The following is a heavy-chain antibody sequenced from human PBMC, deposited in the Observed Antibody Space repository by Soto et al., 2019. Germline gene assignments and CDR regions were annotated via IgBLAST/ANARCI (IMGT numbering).Heavy chain of an antibody. J-gene: IGHJ6*02. CDR2: ISTGSSTI. CDR3: ARDLYSSSWYALGMDV. V-gene: IGHV3-48*02. D-gene: IGHD6-13*01. Sequence: PGGSLRLSCAASGFTFSDYSMNWVRQAPGKGLEWVSYISTGSSTIYYADSVKGRFTISRDNAKNSLYLQMDSLRDEDTAIYYCARDLYSSSWYALGMDVWGQGTTVTVSS. CDR1: GFTFSDYS.